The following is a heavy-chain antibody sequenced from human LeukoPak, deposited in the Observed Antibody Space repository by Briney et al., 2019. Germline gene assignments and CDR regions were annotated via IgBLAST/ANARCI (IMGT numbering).Heavy chain of an antibody. CDR1: GGSISSYY. CDR2: IYYSGST. J-gene: IGHJ4*02. CDR3: SRDNHRVYGSGPTGFDY. Sequence: SETLSLTCTVSGGSISSYYWTWIRQPPGKGLEWIGYIYYSGSTYYNPSLKSRVTISVDTSKNQFSLKLSSVTAADTAVYCCSRDNHRVYGSGPTGFDYWGQGTLVTVSS. D-gene: IGHD3-10*01. V-gene: IGHV4-59*12.